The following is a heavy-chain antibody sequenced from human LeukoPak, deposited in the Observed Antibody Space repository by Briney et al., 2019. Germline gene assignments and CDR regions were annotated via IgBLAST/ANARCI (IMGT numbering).Heavy chain of an antibody. CDR2: IYNTGNT. CDR3: ARSPVLYHLDY. Sequence: PSETLSLTCTVSGGSISSYYWSWIRQPPGKGLEWIGYIYNTGNTDYNPSLKSRVTILVDTSKNQFSLKLSSVTAADTAVYYCARSPVLYHLDYWGQGTLVTVSS. J-gene: IGHJ4*02. V-gene: IGHV4-59*08. CDR1: GGSISSYY. D-gene: IGHD1-14*01.